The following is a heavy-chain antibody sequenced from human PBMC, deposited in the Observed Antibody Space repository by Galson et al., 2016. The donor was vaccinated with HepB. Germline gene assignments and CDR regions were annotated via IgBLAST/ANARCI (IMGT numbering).Heavy chain of an antibody. V-gene: IGHV1-69*13. CDR1: GGTFRNYA. D-gene: IGHD3-9*01. CDR3: ARAARYFDWPDPSNYNYYYGMDV. Sequence: SVKVSCKASGGTFRNYAINWVRQAPGQGLEWMGGIIPIFGIANYVQKFQGRVTITADESTSTAYMELSSLRSEDTAVYYCARAARYFDWPDPSNYNYYYGMDVWGQGTTVTVSS. J-gene: IGHJ6*02. CDR2: IIPIFGIA.